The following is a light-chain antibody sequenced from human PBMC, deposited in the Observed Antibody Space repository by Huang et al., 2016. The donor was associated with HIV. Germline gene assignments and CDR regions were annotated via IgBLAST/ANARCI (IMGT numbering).Light chain of an antibody. Sequence: IVMTKSPASLSVSPGEGAALSCRASQRVSSNLAWYQQKPGQAPRLLIYGASTRATGIPARFGGSGSETEFTLTISSLQSEGFAVYYCQQYNNWPLTFGGGTKVEIK. J-gene: IGKJ4*01. V-gene: IGKV3D-15*01. CDR2: GAS. CDR3: QQYNNWPLT. CDR1: QRVSSN.